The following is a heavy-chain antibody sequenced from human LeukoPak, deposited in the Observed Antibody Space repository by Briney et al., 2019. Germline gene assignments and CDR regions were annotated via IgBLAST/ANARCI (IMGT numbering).Heavy chain of an antibody. CDR1: GFTFSSYS. CDR3: SRDSYGYQPEFGFAV. J-gene: IGHJ6*02. CDR2: IAGKTHTGTT. Sequence: QSGGSLRLSCAASGFTFSSYSMNWVRQAPGKGLQWVGFIAGKTHTGTTEYAASVKGRFSISRDDSKSVAYLEVNSLNTEDTAVYYCSRDSYGYQPEFGFAVWGPGTTVTVSS. V-gene: IGHV3-49*04. D-gene: IGHD5-24*01.